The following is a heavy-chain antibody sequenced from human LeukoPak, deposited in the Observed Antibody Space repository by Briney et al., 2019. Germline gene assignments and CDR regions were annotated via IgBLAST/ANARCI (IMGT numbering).Heavy chain of an antibody. Sequence: ASVKVSCKVSGYTLTELSMHWVRQAPGKGLEWMGGFDPEDGETIYAQKFQGRVTMTEDTSTDTAYMELSSLRSEDTAVYYCATGGAYYYDSSGYYARLQHWGQGTLVTVSS. CDR3: ATGGAYYYDSSGYYARLQH. CDR2: FDPEDGET. CDR1: GYTLTELS. J-gene: IGHJ1*01. V-gene: IGHV1-24*01. D-gene: IGHD3-22*01.